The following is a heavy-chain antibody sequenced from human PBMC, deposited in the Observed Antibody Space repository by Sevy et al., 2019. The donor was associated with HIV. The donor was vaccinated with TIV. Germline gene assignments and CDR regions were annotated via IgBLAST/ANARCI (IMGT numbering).Heavy chain of an antibody. CDR2: ISSSSSYM. V-gene: IGHV3-21*01. Sequence: GGSLRLSCAASGFTFSSYSMNWVRQAPGKGLEWVSSISSSSSYMYYADSVKGRFTISRDNAKNSLYLQMNSLRVEDTAVYYCARDLISGSYGGWFDRWGQRTLVTVSS. CDR3: ARDLISGSYGGWFDR. CDR1: GFTFSSYS. J-gene: IGHJ5*02. D-gene: IGHD1-26*01.